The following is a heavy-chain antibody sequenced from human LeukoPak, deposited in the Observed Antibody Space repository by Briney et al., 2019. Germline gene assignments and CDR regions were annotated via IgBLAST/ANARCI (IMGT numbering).Heavy chain of an antibody. Sequence: GGFLRLSCAASGFTFSNLGMHWVRQAPGKGLEWVAVLSYDGSNKYYAESVKGRFTISRDNSKNTLYLQMNSLRAEDTAMYYCAKDNSGWYPCYFDYWGQGTLVTVSS. CDR2: LSYDGSNK. CDR1: GFTFSNLG. D-gene: IGHD6-19*01. CDR3: AKDNSGWYPCYFDY. J-gene: IGHJ4*02. V-gene: IGHV3-30*18.